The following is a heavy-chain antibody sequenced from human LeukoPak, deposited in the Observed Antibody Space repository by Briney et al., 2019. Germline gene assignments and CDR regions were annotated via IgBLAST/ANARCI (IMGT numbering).Heavy chain of an antibody. V-gene: IGHV3-48*01. CDR1: GFTFGSYG. CDR2: ISSSSSSTI. CDR3: ARAVYYDSSGYQL. J-gene: IGHJ4*02. Sequence: GGSLRLSCAASGFTFGSYGMHWVRQAPGKGLEWVSYISSSSSSTIYYADSVKGRFTISRDNAKNSLYLQMNSLRAEDTAVYYCARAVYYDSSGYQLWGQGTLVTVSS. D-gene: IGHD3-22*01.